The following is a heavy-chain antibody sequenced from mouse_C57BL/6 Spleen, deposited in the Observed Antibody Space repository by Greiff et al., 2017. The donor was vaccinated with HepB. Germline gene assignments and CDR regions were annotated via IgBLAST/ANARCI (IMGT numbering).Heavy chain of an antibody. J-gene: IGHJ3*01. CDR1: GYSITSGYY. CDR2: ISYDGSN. V-gene: IGHV3-6*01. Sequence: EVQRVESGPGLVKPSQSLSLTCSVTGYSITSGYYWYWIRQFPGNILEWMGYISYDGSNNYNPSLKNRISITSDTSKNQFFLKLNSVTTEETATYYCARADYVGGFAYWGQGTLVTVSA. CDR3: ARADYVGGFAY. D-gene: IGHD2-4*01.